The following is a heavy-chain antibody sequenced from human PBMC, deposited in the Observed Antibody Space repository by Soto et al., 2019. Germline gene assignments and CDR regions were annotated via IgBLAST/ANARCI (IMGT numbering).Heavy chain of an antibody. D-gene: IGHD6-13*01. Sequence: QVQLVQSGAEVKKPGASVKVSCKASGYTFTSYGISWVRQAPGQGLEWMGWISAYNGNKKYAQKHEGRVTMTTDTTTSTAYMELRSLTSDDTAVYYCARDLGQQLFDYWGQGTLVTVSS. CDR1: GYTFTSYG. CDR3: ARDLGQQLFDY. J-gene: IGHJ4*02. CDR2: ISAYNGNK. V-gene: IGHV1-18*01.